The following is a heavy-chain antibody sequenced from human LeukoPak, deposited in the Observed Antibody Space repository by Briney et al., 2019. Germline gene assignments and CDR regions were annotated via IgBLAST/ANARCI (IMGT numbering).Heavy chain of an antibody. V-gene: IGHV4-31*03. CDR3: ARGVELFSRYNWFDP. Sequence: SQTLSLNCTVSGGSISSGGYYWSWIREHPGKGLVWIRYIYYSGSTYYNPSLKSRVTISVDTSKNQFSLKLSSVTAADTAVYYCARGVELFSRYNWFDPWGQGTLVTVSS. CDR2: IYYSGST. D-gene: IGHD1-26*01. CDR1: GGSISSGGYY. J-gene: IGHJ5*02.